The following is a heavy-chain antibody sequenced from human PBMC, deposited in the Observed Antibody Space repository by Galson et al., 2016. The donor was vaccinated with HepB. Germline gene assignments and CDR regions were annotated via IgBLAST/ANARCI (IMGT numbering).Heavy chain of an antibody. D-gene: IGHD1-26*01. Sequence: SLRLSCAMSGFTFPNYWVTWVRQAPGKGLVWVSLIDPDGTTIDYADSVRGRFSISRDNAKSTMSLQMNSLRVEDMGVYYCVRDSGTYPGYYDFWGRGILVTVSS. V-gene: IGHV3-74*01. J-gene: IGHJ4*02. CDR3: VRDSGTYPGYYDF. CDR1: GFTFPNYW. CDR2: IDPDGTTI.